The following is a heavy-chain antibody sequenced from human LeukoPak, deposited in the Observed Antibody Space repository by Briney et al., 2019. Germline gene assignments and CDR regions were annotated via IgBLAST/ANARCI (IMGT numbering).Heavy chain of an antibody. CDR2: IYYNGDT. J-gene: IGHJ3*02. V-gene: IGHV4-30-4*08. D-gene: IGHD3-3*01. CDR1: GGSINSGDYH. CDR3: SRGDFSSGPSRDAFDI. Sequence: ASETLSLTCTVSGGSINSGDYHWSWIRQPPGKGLEWIGYIYYNGDTYYNPSLKSRVTLSVDTSKNQFSLKLSSVTAADTAVYYCSRGDFSSGPSRDAFDIWGQGTMVTVSS.